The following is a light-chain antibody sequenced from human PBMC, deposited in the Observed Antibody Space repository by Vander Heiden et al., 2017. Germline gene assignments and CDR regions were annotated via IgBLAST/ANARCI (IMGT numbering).Light chain of an antibody. CDR2: TTN. CDR3: ATWDDTLKGVV. V-gene: IGLV1-44*01. Sequence: QSVLTQPTSASGTPGQTVTLSCYGSSSNTGRNTAHWYQHPPGPAPKLLIYTTNRRPSGVPDRISGSGSGTSASLAISGLQSEDEADYYCATWDDTLKGVVFGGGTKLTVL. J-gene: IGLJ3*02. CDR1: SSNTGRNT.